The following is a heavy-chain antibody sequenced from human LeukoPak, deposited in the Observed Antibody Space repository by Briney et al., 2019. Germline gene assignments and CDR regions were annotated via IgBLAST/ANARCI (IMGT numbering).Heavy chain of an antibody. Sequence: GGSLRLSCAASGFTFSDYYMSWIRQAPGKGLEWVSYISSSGSTIYYADSVKGRFTISRDNAKNTLYLQMNSLRAEDTAVYYCARVNYDYVWGSYRSYYFDYWGQGTLVTVSS. J-gene: IGHJ4*02. CDR3: ARVNYDYVWGSYRSYYFDY. V-gene: IGHV3-11*04. CDR1: GFTFSDYY. D-gene: IGHD3-16*02. CDR2: ISSSGSTI.